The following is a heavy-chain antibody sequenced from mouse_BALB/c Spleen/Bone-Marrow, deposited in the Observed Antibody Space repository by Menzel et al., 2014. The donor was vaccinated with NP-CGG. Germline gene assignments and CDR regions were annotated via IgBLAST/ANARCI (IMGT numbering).Heavy chain of an antibody. V-gene: IGHV7-3*02. CDR1: GFTFTDYY. J-gene: IGHJ1*01. CDR2: IRDKANGYTT. D-gene: IGHD2-4*01. Sequence: EVKVLESGGGLGQPGGSLRLSCATSGFTFTDYYMSWVRQPPGKALEWLGFIRDKANGYTTEYSASVKGRFTISRDNSQSILYLQMNTLRAEDSATYYCARDTVITTHWYFDVWGAGTTVTVSS. CDR3: ARDTVITTHWYFDV.